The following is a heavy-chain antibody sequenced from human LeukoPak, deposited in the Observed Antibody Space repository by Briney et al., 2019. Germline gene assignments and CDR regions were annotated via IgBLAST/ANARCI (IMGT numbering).Heavy chain of an antibody. CDR2: ISGSGGST. CDR3: AKGGICSSTSCPYYYYGMDV. J-gene: IGHJ6*02. V-gene: IGHV3-23*01. CDR1: GFTFSGYA. Sequence: GGSLRLSCTASGFTFSGYAMSWVRQAPGKGLEWVSAISGSGGSTYYADSVKGRFTISRDNSKNTLYLQMNSLRAEDTAVYYCAKGGICSSTSCPYYYYGMDVWGQGTTVTVSS. D-gene: IGHD2-2*01.